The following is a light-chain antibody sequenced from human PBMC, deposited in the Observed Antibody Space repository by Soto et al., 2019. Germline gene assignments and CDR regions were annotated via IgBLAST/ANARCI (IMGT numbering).Light chain of an antibody. J-gene: IGKJ2*01. CDR3: QQYNNWPYT. CDR1: QSVSSN. CDR2: GAS. V-gene: IGKV3-15*01. Sequence: EILMTQSPATLAVSPGERAALSCRASQSVSSNFAWYQQKPGQAPRLLIYGASSRATGTPARFSGSGSGTEFTLTISGLQSEDFAVYYCQQYNNWPYTFGLGTKLEMK.